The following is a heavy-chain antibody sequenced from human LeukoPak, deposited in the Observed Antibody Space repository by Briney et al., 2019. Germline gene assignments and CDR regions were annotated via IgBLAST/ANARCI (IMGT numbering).Heavy chain of an antibody. J-gene: IGHJ4*02. CDR1: GFTFSSYS. V-gene: IGHV3-48*01. CDR3: ARDPRYYDSSGEFDY. D-gene: IGHD3-22*01. CDR2: IDSSSTTV. Sequence: PGGSLRLSCAASGFTFSSYSMNWVRQAPGKGLEWVSYIDSSSTTVLYADSVKGRFTISRDNSKNTLYLQMNSLRAEDAAVYYCARDPRYYDSSGEFDYWGQGTLVTVSS.